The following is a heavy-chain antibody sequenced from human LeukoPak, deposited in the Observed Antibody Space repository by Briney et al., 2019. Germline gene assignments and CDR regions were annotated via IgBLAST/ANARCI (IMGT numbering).Heavy chain of an antibody. CDR3: AKEYYYYDSSGYYRGGYFGY. V-gene: IGHV3-23*01. CDR2: ISGSGGST. Sequence: GGSLRLSCAASGFTFSSYAMSWVRQAPGKGLEWVSAISGSGGSTYYADSVKGRFTISRDNSKNTLYLQMNSLRAEDTAVYYCAKEYYYYDSSGYYRGGYFGYWGQGTPVTVSS. CDR1: GFTFSSYA. D-gene: IGHD3-22*01. J-gene: IGHJ4*02.